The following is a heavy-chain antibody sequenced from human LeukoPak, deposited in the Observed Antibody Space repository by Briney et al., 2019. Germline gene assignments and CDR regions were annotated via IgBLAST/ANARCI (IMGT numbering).Heavy chain of an antibody. CDR2: IYYSGST. J-gene: IGHJ4*02. Sequence: SETLSLTCTVSGGSISSSSYHWGWIRQPPGKGLEWIGSIYYSGSTYYNPSLKSRVTISVDTSKNQFSLKLSSVTAADTAVYYCARASSIAARRAIDYWGQGTLVTVSS. D-gene: IGHD6-6*01. CDR3: ARASSIAARRAIDY. CDR1: GGSISSSSYH. V-gene: IGHV4-39*07.